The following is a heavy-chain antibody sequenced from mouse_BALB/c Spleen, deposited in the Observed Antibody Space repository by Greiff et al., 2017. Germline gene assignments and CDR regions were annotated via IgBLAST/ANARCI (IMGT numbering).Heavy chain of an antibody. J-gene: IGHJ4*01. CDR2: ISSGGST. CDR1: GFTFSSYA. D-gene: IGHD1-1*01. V-gene: IGHV5-6-5*01. Sequence: DVKLVESGGGLVKPGGSLKLSCAASGFTFSSYAMSWVRQTPEKRLEWVASISSGGSTYYPDSVKGRFTISRDNARNILYLQMSSLRSEDTAMYYCARNLLLRYAMDYWGQGTSVTVSS. CDR3: ARNLLLRYAMDY.